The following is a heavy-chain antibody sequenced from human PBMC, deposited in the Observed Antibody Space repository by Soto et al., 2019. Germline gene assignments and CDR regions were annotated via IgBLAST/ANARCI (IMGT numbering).Heavy chain of an antibody. CDR2: ISFDGNNK. CDR1: GFTFSNYG. D-gene: IGHD3-22*01. V-gene: IGHV3-30*18. Sequence: GGSLRLSCAASGFTFSNYGMHWVRQAPGKGLERVAIISFDGNNKYYSDSVKGRFTISRDNSKNMVLLQMNSLRPEDTAVYYCVKPKEHFYDSSPGETWGQGTPVTVSS. CDR3: VKPKEHFYDSSPGET. J-gene: IGHJ5*02.